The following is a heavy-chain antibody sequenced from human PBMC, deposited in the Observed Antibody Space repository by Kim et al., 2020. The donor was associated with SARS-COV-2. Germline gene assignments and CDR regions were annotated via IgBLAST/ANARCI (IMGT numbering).Heavy chain of an antibody. CDR2: ISGSGGST. V-gene: IGHV3-23*01. CDR3: AKDLVQIWGQLVFGLTVPYYFHS. Sequence: GGSLRLSCAASGFTFSSYDMNWVRQAPGKGLEWVSVISGSGGSTYYADSVKGRFTISRDNSKNTLYLQMNSLRAEDTAVYYCAKDLVQIWGQLVFGLTVPYYFHSGGQGNLVTVSS. CDR1: GFTFSSYD. D-gene: IGHD6-6*01. J-gene: IGHJ4*02.